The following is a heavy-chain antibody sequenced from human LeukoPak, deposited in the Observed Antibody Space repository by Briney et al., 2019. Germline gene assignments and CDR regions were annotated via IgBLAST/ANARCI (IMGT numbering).Heavy chain of an antibody. Sequence: GGSLRLSCVTSGFTFTNHWMSWVRQAPGKGLEWVSYISSSGSTIYYADSVKGRFTISRDNAKNSLYLQMNSLRAEDTAVYYCARDLYSYAFYYMDVWGKGTTVTVSS. V-gene: IGHV3-11*04. J-gene: IGHJ6*03. CDR3: ARDLYSYAFYYMDV. CDR1: GFTFTNHW. CDR2: ISSSGSTI. D-gene: IGHD5-18*01.